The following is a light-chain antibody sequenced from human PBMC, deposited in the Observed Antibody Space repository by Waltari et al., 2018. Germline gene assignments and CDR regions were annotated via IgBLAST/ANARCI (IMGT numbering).Light chain of an antibody. CDR1: QPISNY. CDR2: TAS. Sequence: DIQLTQSPSTLSASVGDRVTITCRASQPISNYLTWFQHKPGNAPEVLIHTASSLETGVPSRFRGSGSGTEFTLIISSLQPDDSATYYCQQYNSYAWTFGPGTKVEI. CDR3: QQYNSYAWT. J-gene: IGKJ1*01. V-gene: IGKV1-5*03.